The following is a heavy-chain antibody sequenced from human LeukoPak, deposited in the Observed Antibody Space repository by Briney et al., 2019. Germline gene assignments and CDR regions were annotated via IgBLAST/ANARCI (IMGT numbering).Heavy chain of an antibody. CDR3: ARDGSSSWFMFDY. J-gene: IGHJ4*02. CDR2: INSDGSST. D-gene: IGHD6-13*01. Sequence: GGSLRLSCAASGFTFSSYWMHWVRQAPGKGLVWVSRINSDGSSTSYADSVKGRFTISRDNARNTLYLQMNSLRAEDTAVYYCARDGSSSWFMFDYWGQGTLVTVSS. CDR1: GFTFSSYW. V-gene: IGHV3-74*01.